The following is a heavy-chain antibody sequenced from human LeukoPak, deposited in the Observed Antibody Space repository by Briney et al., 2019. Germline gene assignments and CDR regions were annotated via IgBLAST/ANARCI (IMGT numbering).Heavy chain of an antibody. CDR1: GFDLNTYE. Sequence: HAGGSLRLSCAASGFDLNTYEMNWVRQAPGKGLEWIADITISGHTKNYADSVKGRFTISRDNAGTSLYLQMNSLRVEDTGVYYCARGDPHADLSGQGTLVTVSS. CDR3: ARGDPHADL. J-gene: IGHJ5*02. CDR2: ITISGHTK. V-gene: IGHV3-48*03.